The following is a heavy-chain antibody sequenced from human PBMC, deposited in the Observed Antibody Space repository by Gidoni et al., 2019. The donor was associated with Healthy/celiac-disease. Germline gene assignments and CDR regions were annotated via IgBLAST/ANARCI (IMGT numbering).Heavy chain of an antibody. CDR3: ARDVYSGSYYHFDY. CDR1: GCTFSRYA. D-gene: IGHD1-26*01. J-gene: IGHJ4*02. V-gene: IGHV1-69*01. CDR2: SIPIFCTA. Sequence: VPLVQSGAEVKKPGSSVKLSCQASGCTFSRYATSWVRQAPGQGLEWMGGSIPIFCTANYAHKFQGRVTITADESTSTAYMGLSSLRSEDTAVYYCARDVYSGSYYHFDYWGQGTLVTVSS.